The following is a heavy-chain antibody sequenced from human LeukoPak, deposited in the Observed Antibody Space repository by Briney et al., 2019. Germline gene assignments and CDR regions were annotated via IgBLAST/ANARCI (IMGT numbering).Heavy chain of an antibody. CDR1: GDSVSRKSAG. D-gene: IGHD3-10*01. V-gene: IGHV6-1*01. Sequence: PSQTLSLTCAISGDSVSRKSAGWNWIRQSPSRGLEWLGRIYYRSTWYSDFLTSRITISPATYKNQFSLHLDSVTPEDTAVYYCARGGLVRGSIDSLIAFDFWGQGTVVTVSS. CDR2: IYYRSTWYS. CDR3: ARGGLVRGSIDSLIAFDF. J-gene: IGHJ3*01.